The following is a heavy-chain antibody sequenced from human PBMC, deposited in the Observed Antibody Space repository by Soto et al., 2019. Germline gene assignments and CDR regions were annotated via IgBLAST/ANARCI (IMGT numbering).Heavy chain of an antibody. D-gene: IGHD3-22*01. CDR3: ASEEALSYDKGWFDP. J-gene: IGHJ5*02. CDR2: IYYSWST. Sequence: PSETLSLTCTVSGGSISSGDYYLSWIRHPPGKGLEWVGYIYYSWSTYYNPSLKSRVTISVDTSKNQFSLKLSSVTAADTAVYYCASEEALSYDKGWFDPWGQGTMVTVSS. CDR1: GGSISSGDYY. V-gene: IGHV4-30-4*01.